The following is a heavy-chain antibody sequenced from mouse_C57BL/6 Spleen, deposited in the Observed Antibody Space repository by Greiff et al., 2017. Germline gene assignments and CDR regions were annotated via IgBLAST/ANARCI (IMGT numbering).Heavy chain of an antibody. D-gene: IGHD2-4*01. CDR2: IDPETGGT. CDR3: TRYYRYDYDHFDV. V-gene: IGHV1-15*01. CDR1: GYTFTDYE. Sequence: QVQLQQSGAELVRPGASVTLSCKASGYTFTDYEMHWVKQTPVHGLEWIGAIDPETGGTAYNQKFKGKAILTADKSSSTAYMELRSLTSEDSAVYYGTRYYRYDYDHFDVWGTGTTVTVSS. J-gene: IGHJ1*03.